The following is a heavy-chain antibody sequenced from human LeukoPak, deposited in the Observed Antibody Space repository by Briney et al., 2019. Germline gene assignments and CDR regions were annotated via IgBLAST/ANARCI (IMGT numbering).Heavy chain of an antibody. CDR1: GFTFRSYA. J-gene: IGHJ6*02. V-gene: IGHV3-23*01. D-gene: IGHD3-16*01. Sequence: GSLRLSCAASGFTFRSYAMSWVRQAPGKGLEWVSSISSSGATTYYADSVKGRFTISRDNSRNTLYLQMSNLRAEDTAVYFCARGGGLDVWGQGATVTVSS. CDR2: ISSSGATT. CDR3: ARGGGLDV.